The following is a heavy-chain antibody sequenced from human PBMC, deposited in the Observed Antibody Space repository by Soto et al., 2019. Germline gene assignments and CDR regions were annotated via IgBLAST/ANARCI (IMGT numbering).Heavy chain of an antibody. CDR3: ARDIAVAGTPTYYFDY. D-gene: IGHD6-19*01. Sequence: SETLSLTCTVSGGSISRYYWSWILQPPWKGLEWIGYIYYSGSTNYNPSLKSRVTISVDTSKDQFSLKLSSVTAADTAVYYCARDIAVAGTPTYYFDYWGQGTLVTVSS. CDR1: GGSISRYY. CDR2: IYYSGST. J-gene: IGHJ4*02. V-gene: IGHV4-59*01.